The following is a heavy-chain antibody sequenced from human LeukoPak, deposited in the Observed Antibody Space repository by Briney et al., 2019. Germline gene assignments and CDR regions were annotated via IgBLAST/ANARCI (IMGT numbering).Heavy chain of an antibody. V-gene: IGHV3-7*01. Sequence: GGSLRLTWAASGFTFRGFLMSWVRQNPGKGLEWVANIKQDGSEKYYADALRGRFTISRDNTKNSLSVQMNSLIVEDTAVYYCARAGSNWNYVYWGQGTLVTVS. CDR2: IKQDGSEK. J-gene: IGHJ4*02. CDR3: ARAGSNWNYVY. D-gene: IGHD1-7*01. CDR1: GFTFRGFL.